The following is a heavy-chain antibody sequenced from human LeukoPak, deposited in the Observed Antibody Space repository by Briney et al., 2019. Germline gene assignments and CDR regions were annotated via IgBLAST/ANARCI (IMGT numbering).Heavy chain of an antibody. CDR3: AIDFAPNDFWSGSSGMNV. J-gene: IGHJ6*03. V-gene: IGHV1-69*04. Sequence: SVKVSCKASGYTFTSYGISWVRQAPGQGLEWMGRIIPILGIANYAQKFQGRVSITKDESTSTAYMELSSLSSEDTAVYYCAIDFAPNDFWSGSSGMNVWGEGTTVTVSS. D-gene: IGHD3-3*01. CDR2: IIPILGIA. CDR1: GYTFTSYG.